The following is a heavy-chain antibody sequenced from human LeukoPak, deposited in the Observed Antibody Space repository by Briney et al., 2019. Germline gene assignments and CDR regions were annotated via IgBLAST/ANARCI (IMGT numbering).Heavy chain of an antibody. Sequence: PGRSLRLSCAVSGFTFSSYAMRWVPQASGKGLEWVSAISGSGCSTYYADSVKGRFPISRHISKNRLYLRMNSLRAEDTAVYDCAKGSFKWLVRRVQGVFDYWGQGTLVTVSS. J-gene: IGHJ4*02. CDR2: ISGSGCST. CDR3: AKGSFKWLVRRVQGVFDY. V-gene: IGHV3-23*01. D-gene: IGHD6-19*01. CDR1: GFTFSSYA.